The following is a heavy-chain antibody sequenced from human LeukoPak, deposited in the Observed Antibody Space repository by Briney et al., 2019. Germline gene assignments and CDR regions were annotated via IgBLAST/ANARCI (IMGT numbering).Heavy chain of an antibody. J-gene: IGHJ4*02. Sequence: ASVKVSCKASGYTFTSYYMHWVRQAPGQGLEWMGIINPSGGSTSYAQKFQGRVTMTRDMSTSTVYMEPSSLRSEDTAVYYCAVPYSSSWTFDYWGQGTLVTVSS. CDR3: AVPYSSSWTFDY. CDR2: INPSGGST. V-gene: IGHV1-46*01. CDR1: GYTFTSYY. D-gene: IGHD6-13*01.